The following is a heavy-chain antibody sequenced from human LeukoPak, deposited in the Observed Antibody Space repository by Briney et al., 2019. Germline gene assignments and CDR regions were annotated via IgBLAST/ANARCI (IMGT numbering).Heavy chain of an antibody. CDR3: AREGSSGYYSDY. Sequence: SETLSLTCTASGGSISSYYWSWIRQPPGKGLEWIGYIYYSGSTNYNPSLKSRVTISVDTSKNQFSLKLSSVTAADTAVYYCAREGSSGYYSDYWGQGTLVTVSS. CDR2: IYYSGST. J-gene: IGHJ4*02. CDR1: GGSISSYY. D-gene: IGHD3-22*01. V-gene: IGHV4-59*01.